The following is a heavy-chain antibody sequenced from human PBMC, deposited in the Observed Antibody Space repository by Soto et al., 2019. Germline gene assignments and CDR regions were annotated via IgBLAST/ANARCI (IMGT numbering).Heavy chain of an antibody. CDR2: ISYDGSNK. J-gene: IGHJ6*02. Sequence: PGESLRLSCAASGFTFSSYAMHWVRQAPGKGLEWVAVISYDGSNKYYADSVKGRFTISRDNSKNTLYLQMNSLRAEDTAVYYCARGDDYGGNSDYYYYYCMDVWGQGTTVTVSS. D-gene: IGHD4-17*01. CDR1: GFTFSSYA. V-gene: IGHV3-30-3*01. CDR3: ARGDDYGGNSDYYYYYCMDV.